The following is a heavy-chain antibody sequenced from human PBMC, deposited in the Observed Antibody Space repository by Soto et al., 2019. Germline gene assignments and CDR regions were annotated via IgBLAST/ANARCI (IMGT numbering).Heavy chain of an antibody. CDR3: ARGEAATLLTQYYYYYMDV. Sequence: ASVKVSCKASGGTFSSYTISWVRQAPGQGLEWMGRIIPILGIANYAQKFQGRVTITADKSTSTAYMELSSLRSEDTAVYYCARGEAATLLTQYYYYYMDVWGKGTTVTVSS. CDR2: IIPILGIA. J-gene: IGHJ6*03. V-gene: IGHV1-69*02. CDR1: GGTFSSYT. D-gene: IGHD2-15*01.